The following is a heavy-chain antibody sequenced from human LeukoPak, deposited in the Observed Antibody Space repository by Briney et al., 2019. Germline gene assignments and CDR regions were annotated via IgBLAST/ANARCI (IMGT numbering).Heavy chain of an antibody. D-gene: IGHD1-26*01. V-gene: IGHV3-30-3*01. Sequence: GGSLRLSCAASGFTFNSYAMHWVRQAPGKGLEWVAVISSDGSNNYYADSVKGRFTISRDNSKNTLYLQVNSLRAEDTAVYYCAKVRSGSYFVAGFDAFDIWGQGTMVTVSS. J-gene: IGHJ3*02. CDR1: GFTFNSYA. CDR2: ISSDGSNN. CDR3: AKVRSGSYFVAGFDAFDI.